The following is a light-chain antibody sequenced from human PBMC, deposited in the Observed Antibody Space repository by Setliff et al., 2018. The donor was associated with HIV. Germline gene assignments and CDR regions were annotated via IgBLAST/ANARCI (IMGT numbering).Light chain of an antibody. V-gene: IGLV2-8*01. J-gene: IGLJ1*01. CDR3: SSYAGSSYV. CDR2: EVS. Sequence: QSALAQSPSASGSPGQSVTISCTGTSRDVGGYNYVSWHQQHPGKAPKVIIYEVSKRPSGVPDRFSVSKSGNTASLTVSGLQAEDEADYYCSSYAGSSYVFGSGTKVTVL. CDR1: SRDVGGYNY.